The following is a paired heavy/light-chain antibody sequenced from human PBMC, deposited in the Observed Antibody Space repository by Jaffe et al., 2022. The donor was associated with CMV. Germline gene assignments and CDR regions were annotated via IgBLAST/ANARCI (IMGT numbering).Light chain of an antibody. CDR3: QQGNTFPRGT. CDR1: QPINSW. CDR2: AAS. V-gene: IGKV1D-12*01. J-gene: IGKJ4*01. Sequence: DIQMTQSPSSVSASVGDSVTISCRASQPINSWVAWYQQKPGKAPKLLIYAASNLQSGVPSRFSGSGSVTDFTLTISSLQPEDFATYHCQQGNTFPRGTFGGGTKVEIK.
Heavy chain of an antibody. CDR2: ISGGATI. CDR3: ARAPVEFSGGFDI. Sequence: EEQLVESGGGLVHPGGSLRLSCAASGFTVNSNYMSWVRQAPGKGLEWVSVISGGATIYYADSVKGRFTLSRDNSKNTLYLQLNNLRAEDTAVYYCARAPVEFSGGFDIWGQGTMVTVSS. CDR1: GFTVNSNY. V-gene: IGHV3-66*01. D-gene: IGHD2-15*01. J-gene: IGHJ3*02.